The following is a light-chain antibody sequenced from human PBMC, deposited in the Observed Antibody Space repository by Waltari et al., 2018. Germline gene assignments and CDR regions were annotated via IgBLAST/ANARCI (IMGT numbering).Light chain of an antibody. CDR2: DVT. Sequence: QSALTQPASVSGSPGQSIAISCTGTSDDVRGDNAFPWYQQHPGKAPKLIIYDVTNRPSGISNRFSGSKSGNTASLTISGLRAEDEADYYCSSYTSSITYVFGTGTKVTVL. CDR1: SDDVRGDNA. CDR3: SSYTSSITYV. J-gene: IGLJ1*01. V-gene: IGLV2-14*01.